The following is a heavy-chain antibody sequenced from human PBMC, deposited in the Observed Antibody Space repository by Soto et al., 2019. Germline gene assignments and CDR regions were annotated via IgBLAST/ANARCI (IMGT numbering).Heavy chain of an antibody. CDR1: GGSISSGAYY. V-gene: IGHV4-31*03. CDR3: ARANYFDSSGPFDD. Sequence: SETLSLTCTVSGGSISSGAYYWSWIRQHPGKGLEWIGYIYYSGSTYYNPPLESRVTLSVDTSRNQFSLKVSSVTAADTAVYYCARANYFDSSGPFDDSGPGTLVTVSS. D-gene: IGHD3-22*01. J-gene: IGHJ4*02. CDR2: IYYSGST.